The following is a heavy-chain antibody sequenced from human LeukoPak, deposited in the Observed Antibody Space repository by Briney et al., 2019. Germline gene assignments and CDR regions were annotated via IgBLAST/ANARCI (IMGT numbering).Heavy chain of an antibody. CDR3: ARGHVDHGGNYKGNDY. J-gene: IGHJ4*02. CDR2: INHSGST. D-gene: IGHD4-23*01. Sequence: SETLSLTCAVYGGSFSGYYWSWIRQPPGKGLEWIGEINHSGSTNYNPPLKRRVTISVDTSKNQFSLKLSSVTAADTAVYYCARGHVDHGGNYKGNDYWGQGTLVTVSS. V-gene: IGHV4-34*01. CDR1: GGSFSGYY.